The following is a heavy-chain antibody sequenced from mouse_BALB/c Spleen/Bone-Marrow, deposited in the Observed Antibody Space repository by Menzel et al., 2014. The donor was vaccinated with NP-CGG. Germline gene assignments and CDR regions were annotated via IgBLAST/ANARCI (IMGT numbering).Heavy chain of an antibody. J-gene: IGHJ3*01. CDR2: IDPANGNT. D-gene: IGHD3-3*01. Sequence: EVQLQQSGAELVKPGASVKLSCTASGFNIKDTYMHWVKQRPEQGLEWIGRIDPANGNTKYDPKFQGKATITADTSSNTAYLQLSSLTSEDTAVDYCAGLDLFAYWGQGTLVTVSA. CDR1: GFNIKDTY. CDR3: AGLDLFAY. V-gene: IGHV14-3*02.